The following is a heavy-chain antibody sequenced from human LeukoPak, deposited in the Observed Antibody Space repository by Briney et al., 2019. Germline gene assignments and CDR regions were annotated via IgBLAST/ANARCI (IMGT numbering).Heavy chain of an antibody. CDR3: ARDGKPSSTSLLTWFDP. D-gene: IGHD2-2*01. CDR1: GGSISSISYY. Sequence: SETLSLTCTISGGSISSISYYWGWIRQPPGKGLEWIGSIYYTGSTYYNPSLKSRVTVSVDTSKNQFSLKLSSVTAADTAVYYCARDGKPSSTSLLTWFDPWGQGTLVTVSS. CDR2: IYYTGST. V-gene: IGHV4-39*07. J-gene: IGHJ5*02.